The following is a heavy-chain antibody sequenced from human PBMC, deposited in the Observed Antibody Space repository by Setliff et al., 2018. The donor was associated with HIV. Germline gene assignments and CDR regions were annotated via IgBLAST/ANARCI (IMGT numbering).Heavy chain of an antibody. CDR3: ASRIYYYDESRVLREEGFVP. J-gene: IGHJ5*02. D-gene: IGHD3-22*01. Sequence: PSETLSLTCAVSRSYISGSYYWAWIRQPPGKGLEWIGNIYPSGSIHPSGATNYNPSRKGRVTISVDPSKNQISLKLTSVTAADTAMYYCASRIYYYDESRVLREEGFVPWGQGTLVTVSS. V-gene: IGHV4-38-2*01. CDR2: IYPSGSIHPSGAT. CDR1: RSYISGSYY.